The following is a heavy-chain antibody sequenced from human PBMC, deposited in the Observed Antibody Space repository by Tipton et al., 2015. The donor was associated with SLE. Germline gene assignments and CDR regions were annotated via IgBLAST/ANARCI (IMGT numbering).Heavy chain of an antibody. CDR3: ASSLLFSFDY. Sequence: SLRLSCAASGFTFSSYGMHWVRQAPGKGLEWVAVIWYDGSNKYYADSVKGRFTISRDNSKNTPYLQMNSLRAEDTAVYYCASSLLFSFDYWGQGTLVTVSS. D-gene: IGHD2-21*01. CDR2: IWYDGSNK. CDR1: GFTFSSYG. J-gene: IGHJ4*02. V-gene: IGHV3-33*01.